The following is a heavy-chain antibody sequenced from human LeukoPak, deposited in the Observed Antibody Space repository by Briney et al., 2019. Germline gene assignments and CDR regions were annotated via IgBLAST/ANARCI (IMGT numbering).Heavy chain of an antibody. CDR2: IRIKVYAGAP. J-gene: IGHJ4*02. V-gene: IGHV3-49*03. CDR1: GFTFGDFI. CDR3: ARGSGQYVMVDW. D-gene: IGHD6-19*01. Sequence: GGSLSLSCSACGFTFGDFIISWFRQSPGQGREWVGFIRIKVYAGAPEHASSVAATFPISRDDSTSIAYLQMNSVQAEDTAIYYWARGSGQYVMVDWWGQGALVTVSS.